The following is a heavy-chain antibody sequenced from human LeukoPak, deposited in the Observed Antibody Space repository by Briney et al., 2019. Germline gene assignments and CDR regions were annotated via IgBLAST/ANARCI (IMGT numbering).Heavy chain of an antibody. Sequence: SETLSLTCAVYGGSFSGYYWSWIRQPPGKGLEWIGEINHSGSTNYNPSLKSRVTISVDTSKNQFSLKLSSVTAADTAVYYCARHVYYGSRARSALGYWGEGTLVTASS. J-gene: IGHJ4*02. D-gene: IGHD3-10*01. CDR3: ARHVYYGSRARSALGY. CDR2: INHSGST. V-gene: IGHV4-34*01. CDR1: GGSFSGYY.